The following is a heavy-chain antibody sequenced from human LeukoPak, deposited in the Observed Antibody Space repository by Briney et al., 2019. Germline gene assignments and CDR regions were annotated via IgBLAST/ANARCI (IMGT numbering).Heavy chain of an antibody. V-gene: IGHV3-53*01. CDR2: ISSGGST. Sequence: PGGSLRLSCVASGFSVNNNYMNWVRQGPGKGLEWVSVISSGGSTYYADSVTGRFTISRDNSKNTLYLQMNSLRAEDTAVYYCAKGRQAARPMKYFDYWGQGTLVTVSS. CDR1: GFSVNNNY. J-gene: IGHJ4*02. D-gene: IGHD6-6*01. CDR3: AKGRQAARPMKYFDY.